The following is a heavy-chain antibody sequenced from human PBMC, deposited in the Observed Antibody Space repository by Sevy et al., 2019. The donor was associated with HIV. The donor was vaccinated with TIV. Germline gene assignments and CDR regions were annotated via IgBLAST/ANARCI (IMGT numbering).Heavy chain of an antibody. D-gene: IGHD6-19*01. J-gene: IGHJ4*02. CDR3: AKEWTLLSDWYGEFDY. V-gene: IGHV3-23*01. CDR1: GFTFTNYG. Sequence: GGSLRLSCAASGFTFTNYGMHWVRQAPGKGLEWVSGISNSGANTYYADSVRGRFTVSRDNSKNTVYLQLNSLRADDTAIYYCAKEWTLLSDWYGEFDYWGQGTLVTVSS. CDR2: ISNSGANT.